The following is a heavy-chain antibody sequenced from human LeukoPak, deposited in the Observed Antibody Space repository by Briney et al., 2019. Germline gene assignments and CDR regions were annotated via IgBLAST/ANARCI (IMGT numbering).Heavy chain of an antibody. CDR1: GFTFSNYW. V-gene: IGHV3-7*01. J-gene: IGHJ2*01. CDR3: ARDQGSAMLVRTTNWYFDL. Sequence: GGSLRLPCAASGFTFSNYWMSWVRQAPGKGLGGVASINQDGTEIYSVDSVKGRFTISRDNAKNSLLLQIKSLRPGDTAVYYCARDQGSAMLVRTTNWYFDLWGRGTLVTVSS. CDR2: INQDGTEI. D-gene: IGHD1-1*01.